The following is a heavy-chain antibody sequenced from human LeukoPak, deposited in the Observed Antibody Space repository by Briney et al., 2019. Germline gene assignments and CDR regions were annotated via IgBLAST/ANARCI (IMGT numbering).Heavy chain of an antibody. V-gene: IGHV3-73*01. CDR3: TLSYSSSSSTDYYYHMDV. CDR2: IRSKANSYAT. J-gene: IGHJ6*03. CDR1: GFTFSGSA. Sequence: GGSLRLSCAASGFTFSGSAMHWVRQASGKGLEWVGRIRSKANSYATAYAASVKGRFTISRDDSKNTAYLQMNSLKTEDTAVYYCTLSYSSSSSTDYYYHMDVWGKGTTVTVSS. D-gene: IGHD6-6*01.